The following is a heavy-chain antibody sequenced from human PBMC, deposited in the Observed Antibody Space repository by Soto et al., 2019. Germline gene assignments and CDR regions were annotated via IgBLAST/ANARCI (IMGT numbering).Heavy chain of an antibody. CDR1: GGSFSGYY. D-gene: IGHD2-8*01. V-gene: IGHV4-34*01. Sequence: PSETLSLTCAVYGGSFSGYYWSWIRQPPGKGXEWIGEINHSGSTNYNPSLKSRVTISVDTSKNQFSLKLSSVTAADTAVYYCAREGRTNGVCYLGPGWFDPWGQGTLVTVSS. CDR2: INHSGST. CDR3: AREGRTNGVCYLGPGWFDP. J-gene: IGHJ5*02.